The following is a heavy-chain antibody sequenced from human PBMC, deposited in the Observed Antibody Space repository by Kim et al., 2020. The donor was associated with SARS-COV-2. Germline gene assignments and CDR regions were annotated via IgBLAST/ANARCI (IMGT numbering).Heavy chain of an antibody. CDR3: AKATDKYGGYLIDY. J-gene: IGHJ4*02. Sequence: GGSLRLSCAASGFTFSSYAMSWVRQAPGKGLEWVSGISGSGGSTYYADSVKGRFTISRDNSKNTLYLQMNSLRAEDTAVYYCAKATDKYGGYLIDYWGQGTLVTVSS. CDR1: GFTFSSYA. D-gene: IGHD5-12*01. V-gene: IGHV3-23*01. CDR2: ISGSGGST.